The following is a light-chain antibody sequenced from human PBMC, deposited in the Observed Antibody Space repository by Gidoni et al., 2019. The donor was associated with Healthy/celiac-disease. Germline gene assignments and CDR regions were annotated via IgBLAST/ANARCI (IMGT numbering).Light chain of an antibody. CDR2: DAS. Sequence: EIVLTQAPATLSLSPGERATLSCRASQSVSSYLAWYQQKPGQARRLLIYDASNRATGIPARFSGSWSGADFTLTISSLEPEDFAVYYCQQRSNWAWTFGQGTKVEIK. CDR1: QSVSSY. V-gene: IGKV3-11*01. J-gene: IGKJ1*01. CDR3: QQRSNWAWT.